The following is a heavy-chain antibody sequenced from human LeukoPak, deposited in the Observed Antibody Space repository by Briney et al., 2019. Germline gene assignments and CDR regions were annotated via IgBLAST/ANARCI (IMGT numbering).Heavy chain of an antibody. J-gene: IGHJ6*03. Sequence: GGSLRLSCAASGFTFSNYGMHWVRQAPGRGLECVAVIWYDGKHQYYADSVKGRFNISRDNPKNMMYLQMNSLRVEDTAVYYCAKGPTQVLRFLRDGKTYYMDVWGKGTSVLVSS. D-gene: IGHD3-3*01. CDR3: AKGPTQVLRFLRDGKTYYMDV. V-gene: IGHV3-33*06. CDR1: GFTFSNYG. CDR2: IWYDGKHQ.